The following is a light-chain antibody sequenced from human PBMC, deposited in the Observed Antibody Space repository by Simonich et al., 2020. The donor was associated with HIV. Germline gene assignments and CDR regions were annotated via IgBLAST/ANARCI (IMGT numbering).Light chain of an antibody. CDR1: SSNIGNNA. Sequence: QSVLTQPPSVSGAPRQWVSISCSGSSSNIGNNAVDWPQQLPGKAPQLLIFSDDLLPSGISDRFSGSKSGTSASLAISGLQSDDEADYYCASWDNRSWVFGGGTKLTVL. J-gene: IGLJ3*02. CDR2: SDD. CDR3: ASWDNRSWV. V-gene: IGLV1-36*01.